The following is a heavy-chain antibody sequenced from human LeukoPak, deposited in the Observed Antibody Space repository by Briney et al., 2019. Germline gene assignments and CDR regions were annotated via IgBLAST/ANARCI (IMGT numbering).Heavy chain of an antibody. CDR1: GGSISSNY. V-gene: IGHV4-4*07. D-gene: IGHD2-8*02. CDR2: IYTSRST. Sequence: SETLSLTCTVSGGSISSNYWSWIRQPAGKGLEWIGRIYTSRSTNYNPSLKSRVTISVDRSKNQLSLNLTSVTAADTAVYYCARDPSPILAGRRYWYFDLWGRGTLVTVSS. J-gene: IGHJ2*01. CDR3: ARDPSPILAGRRYWYFDL.